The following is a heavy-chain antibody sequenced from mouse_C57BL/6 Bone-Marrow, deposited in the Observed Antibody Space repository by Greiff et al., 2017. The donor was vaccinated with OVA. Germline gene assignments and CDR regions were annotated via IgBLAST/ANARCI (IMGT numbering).Heavy chain of an antibody. V-gene: IGHV3-6*01. CDR2: ISYDGSN. D-gene: IGHD2-1*01. Sequence: DVKLQESGPGLVKPSQSLSLTCSVTGYSITSGYYWNWIRQFPGNKLEWMGYISYDGSNNYNPSLKNRISITRDTSKNQFFLKLNSVTTEDTATYYCAFYYGNHEGFAYWGQGTLVTVSA. CDR3: AFYYGNHEGFAY. CDR1: GYSITSGYY. J-gene: IGHJ3*01.